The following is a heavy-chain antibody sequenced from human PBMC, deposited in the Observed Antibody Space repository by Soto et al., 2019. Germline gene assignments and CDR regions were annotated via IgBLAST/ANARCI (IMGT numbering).Heavy chain of an antibody. D-gene: IGHD3-22*01. CDR3: ARGKLPYYYDSSGYDY. CDR2: IYYSGST. J-gene: IGHJ4*02. CDR1: GGSISSYY. V-gene: IGHV4-59*01. Sequence: SETLSLTCTVSGGSISSYYWSWIRQPPGKGLEWIGYIYYSGSTNYNPPLKSRVTISVDTSKNQFSLKLSSVTAADTAVYYCARGKLPYYYDSSGYDYWGQGTLVTVSS.